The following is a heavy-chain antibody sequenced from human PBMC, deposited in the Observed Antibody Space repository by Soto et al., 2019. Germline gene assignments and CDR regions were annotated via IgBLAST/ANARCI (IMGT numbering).Heavy chain of an antibody. D-gene: IGHD6-13*01. CDR3: ARGQYSSSWPYSYYYGMDV. V-gene: IGHV1-8*01. CDR2: MNPNSGNT. CDR1: GCTFTSYD. J-gene: IGHJ6*02. Sequence: ASVKVSCQASGCTFTSYDINWVRQATGQGLEWRGWMNPNSGNTGYAQKFHGRVTMTRNTSISTAYMELSSLRSEDTAVYYCARGQYSSSWPYSYYYGMDVWGQGTTVTVSS.